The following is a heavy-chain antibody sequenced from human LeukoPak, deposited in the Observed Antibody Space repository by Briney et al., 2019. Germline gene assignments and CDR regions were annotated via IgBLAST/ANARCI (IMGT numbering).Heavy chain of an antibody. CDR3: ARASWISTADAVC. V-gene: IGHV3-23*01. Sequence: GGSLRLSCAASGFPFSSHAMSWVRQPPGKGLEWVAAISNGNTYYAGSVRGRFAISRDDSTNTVYLQLNDLRVEDTAIYYCARASWISTADAVCWGQGTQVTVSS. J-gene: IGHJ4*02. D-gene: IGHD2-2*03. CDR1: GFPFSSHA. CDR2: ISNGNT.